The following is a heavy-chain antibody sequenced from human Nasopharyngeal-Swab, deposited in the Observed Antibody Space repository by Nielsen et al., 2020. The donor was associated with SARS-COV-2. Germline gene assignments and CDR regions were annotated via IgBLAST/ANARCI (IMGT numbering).Heavy chain of an antibody. Sequence: WIRQPQGKGLEWVANIKQDGSEKYYVDSVKGRFTISRDNAKNSLYLQMNSLRAEDTAVYYCARDQGSYFRLYFDYWGQGTLVTVSS. V-gene: IGHV3-7*03. J-gene: IGHJ4*02. D-gene: IGHD1-26*01. CDR3: ARDQGSYFRLYFDY. CDR2: IKQDGSEK.